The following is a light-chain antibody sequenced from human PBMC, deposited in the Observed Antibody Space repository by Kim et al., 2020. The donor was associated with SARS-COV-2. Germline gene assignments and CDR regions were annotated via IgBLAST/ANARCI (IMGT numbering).Light chain of an antibody. CDR1: QSVSSSY. CDR3: QQYGSSPWT. V-gene: IGKV3-20*01. CDR2: GAS. J-gene: IGKJ1*01. Sequence: PGERATLSCRASQSVSSSYLAWYQQKPGQAPRLLIYGASSRATGIPDRFSGSGSGTDFTLTISRLEPEDFAVYYCQQYGSSPWTFGQGTKVDIK.